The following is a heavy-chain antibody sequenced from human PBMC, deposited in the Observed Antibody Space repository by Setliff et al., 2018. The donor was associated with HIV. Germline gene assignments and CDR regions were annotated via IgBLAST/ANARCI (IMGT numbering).Heavy chain of an antibody. Sequence: ASVKVSCKASGYRFSGYGISWVRQAPGQGLEWMGWISTYNGNTHYAQKLQGRVTMTTDTSTSTAYMELRSLRSDDTAMYYCARKYTGGPLDYWGQGTLVTVSS. CDR1: GYRFSGYG. CDR2: ISTYNGNT. J-gene: IGHJ4*02. D-gene: IGHD6-19*01. V-gene: IGHV1-18*01. CDR3: ARKYTGGPLDY.